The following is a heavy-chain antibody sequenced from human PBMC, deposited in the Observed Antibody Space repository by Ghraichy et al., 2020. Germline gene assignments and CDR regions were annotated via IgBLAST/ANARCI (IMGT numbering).Heavy chain of an antibody. CDR2: FHYTGST. Sequence: GSLRLSCSVSGASVSSGRYSWSWVRQPPGKGLEWIGYFHYTGSTYYSPSLNSRATISIDTYQNHFSLRLRSVTAADTAVYYCVGSDRGDAWGQRTQVTVSS. CDR1: GASVSSGRYS. J-gene: IGHJ5*02. V-gene: IGHV4-61*01. CDR3: VGSDRGDA. D-gene: IGHD3-10*01.